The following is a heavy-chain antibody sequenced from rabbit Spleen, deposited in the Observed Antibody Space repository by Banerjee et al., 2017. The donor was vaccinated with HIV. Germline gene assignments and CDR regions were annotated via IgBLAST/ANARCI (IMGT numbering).Heavy chain of an antibody. V-gene: IGHV1S45*01. CDR2: IAIGSVRT. CDR3: VRGASSSGYYSL. Sequence: QEHLEESGGDLVKPGASLTLTCTASGFSFSSGYYMCWVRQAPGKGLEWIGCIAIGSVRTYYASWAKGRFTISKTSSTTVTLQLNSLTAADTATYFCVRGASSSGYYSLWGQGTLVTVS. D-gene: IGHD1-1*01. CDR1: GFSFSSGYY. J-gene: IGHJ3*01.